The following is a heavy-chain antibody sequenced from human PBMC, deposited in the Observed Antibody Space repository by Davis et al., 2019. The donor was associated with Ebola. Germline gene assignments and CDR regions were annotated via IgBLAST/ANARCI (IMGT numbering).Heavy chain of an antibody. CDR2: INPNSGGT. J-gene: IGHJ4*02. CDR3: ARSISGDSGFDY. V-gene: IGHV1-2*02. Sequence: ASVKVSCKASGYTFTGYYMHWVRQAPGQGLEWMGWINPNSGGTNYAQKFQGRVTMTRDTSISTAYMELSKLRSDDTAMYYCARSISGDSGFDYWGQGTLVTVSS. D-gene: IGHD7-27*01. CDR1: GYTFTGYY.